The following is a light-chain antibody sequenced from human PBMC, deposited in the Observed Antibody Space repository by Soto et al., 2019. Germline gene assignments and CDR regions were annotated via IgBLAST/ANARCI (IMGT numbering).Light chain of an antibody. J-gene: IGLJ1*01. CDR1: SSDVGGYNY. Sequence: LTQPASVSGSPGQSITISCTGTSSDVGGYNYVSWYQQHPGKAPKLMIYEVSNRPSGVSNRFSGSKSGNTASLTISGLQAEDEADYYCSSYTSRSTLDYVFGSGTKVTVL. CDR3: SSYTSRSTLDYV. CDR2: EVS. V-gene: IGLV2-14*01.